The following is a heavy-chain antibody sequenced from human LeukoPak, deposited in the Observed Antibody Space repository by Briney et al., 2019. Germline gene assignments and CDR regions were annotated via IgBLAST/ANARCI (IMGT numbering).Heavy chain of an antibody. V-gene: IGHV3-30*02. Sequence: GGSLTLSCAASGFTFSSYGMHWVRQAPGKGLEWVAFIRYDGGNKYYADSVKGRFTISRDNSKNTLYLQMNSLRAEDTAVYYCAKDRYWGQGTLVTVSS. CDR3: AKDRY. CDR2: IRYDGGNK. CDR1: GFTFSSYG. J-gene: IGHJ4*02.